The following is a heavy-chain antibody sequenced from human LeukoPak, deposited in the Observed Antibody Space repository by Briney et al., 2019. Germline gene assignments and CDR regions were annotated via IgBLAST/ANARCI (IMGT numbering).Heavy chain of an antibody. CDR1: RFTLCNHH. CDR2: IWYDGKTT. Sequence: GGPLTLSCAASRFTLCNHHELWLPDAPGKARECVTDIWYDGKTTFYADSLKGRFTISRDNSKKTLYLQMNSMRPEDTAVYYCAREEGADGTSGINSWGQGTLVIVSS. D-gene: IGHD4-23*01. V-gene: IGHV3-33*01. J-gene: IGHJ4*02. CDR3: AREEGADGTSGINS.